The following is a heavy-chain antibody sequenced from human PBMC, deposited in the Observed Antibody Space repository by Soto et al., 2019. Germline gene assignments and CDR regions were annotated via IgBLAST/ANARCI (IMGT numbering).Heavy chain of an antibody. Sequence: PGESLKISCKGSGYSFTSYWIGWVRQMPGKGLEWMGIIYPGDSDTRYSPSFQGQVTISADKSISTAYLQWSSLKASDTAMYYCARHGELIVGAEYYFDYWGQGTLVTVSS. CDR3: ARHGELIVGAEYYFDY. D-gene: IGHD1-26*01. CDR2: IYPGDSDT. V-gene: IGHV5-51*01. J-gene: IGHJ4*02. CDR1: GYSFTSYW.